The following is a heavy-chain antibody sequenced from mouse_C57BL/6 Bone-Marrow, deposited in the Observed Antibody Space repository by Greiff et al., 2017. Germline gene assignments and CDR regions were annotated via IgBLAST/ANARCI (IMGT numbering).Heavy chain of an antibody. CDR2: INPNYGTT. Sequence: EVQLQQSGPELVKPGASVKISCKASGYSFTDYNMNWVKQSNGKSLEWIGVINPNYGTTSYNQKFKGKATLTVDKSSSTAYMQLSSLTSEDSAVYYCGRLGGTAQATTWFAYWGQGTLVTVSA. D-gene: IGHD3-2*02. V-gene: IGHV1-39*01. J-gene: IGHJ3*01. CDR3: GRLGGTAQATTWFAY. CDR1: GYSFTDYN.